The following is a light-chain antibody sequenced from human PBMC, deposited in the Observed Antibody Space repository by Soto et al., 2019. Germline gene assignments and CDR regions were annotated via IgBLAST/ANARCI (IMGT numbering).Light chain of an antibody. CDR2: EVS. CDR3: SSYTTSSTLI. J-gene: IGLJ2*01. V-gene: IGLV2-18*02. CDR1: SSDVGSYNR. Sequence: QSALTQPSSVSGSPGQSVTLSCTGTSSDVGSYNRVSWYQQPPGTAPKLMIYEVSTRPSGVPGRFSGSKSGNTASLTISGLQAEDEAVYFCSSYTTSSTLIFGGGTKLTVL.